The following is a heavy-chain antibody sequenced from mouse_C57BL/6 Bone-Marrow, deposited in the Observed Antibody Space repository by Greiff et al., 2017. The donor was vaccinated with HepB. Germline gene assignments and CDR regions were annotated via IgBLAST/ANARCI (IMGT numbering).Heavy chain of an antibody. CDR3: ATSYYSNPAWFAY. CDR1: GYTFTSYW. CDR2: IHPNSGST. Sequence: VQLQQPGAELVKPGASVKLSCKASGYTFTSYWMHWVKQRPGQGLEWIGMIHPNSGSTNYNEKFKSKATLTVDKSSSTAYMQLSSLTSEDSAVYYCATSYYSNPAWFAYWGQGTLVTVSA. D-gene: IGHD2-5*01. V-gene: IGHV1-64*01. J-gene: IGHJ3*01.